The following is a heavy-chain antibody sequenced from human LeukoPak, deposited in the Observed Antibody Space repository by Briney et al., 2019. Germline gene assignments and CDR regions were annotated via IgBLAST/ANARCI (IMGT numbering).Heavy chain of an antibody. CDR3: ARQAYYYDSSGYSTLFDY. CDR2: IYYSGST. V-gene: IGHV4-30-4*01. J-gene: IGHJ4*02. D-gene: IGHD3-22*01. CDR1: GGSISSGDYY. Sequence: SETLSLTCTVSGGSISSGDYYWSWIRQPPGKGLEWIGYIYYSGSTYYNPSLKSRVTISVDTSKNQFSLKLSSVTAADTAVYYCARQAYYYDSSGYSTLFDYWGQGTLVIVSS.